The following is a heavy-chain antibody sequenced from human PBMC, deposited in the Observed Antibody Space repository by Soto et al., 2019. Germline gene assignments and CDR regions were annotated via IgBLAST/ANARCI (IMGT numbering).Heavy chain of an antibody. CDR1: GFTFSSYA. Sequence: GGSLRLSCAASGFTFSSYAMHWVRQAPGKGLEWVAVISYDGSNKYYADSVKGRFTISRDNSKNTLYLQMNSLRAEDTAVYYCAREKQRGVLVAFPQGSYQFDYWGQGTLVTVSS. J-gene: IGHJ4*02. CDR3: AREKQRGVLVAFPQGSYQFDY. CDR2: ISYDGSNK. D-gene: IGHD2-2*01. V-gene: IGHV3-30-3*01.